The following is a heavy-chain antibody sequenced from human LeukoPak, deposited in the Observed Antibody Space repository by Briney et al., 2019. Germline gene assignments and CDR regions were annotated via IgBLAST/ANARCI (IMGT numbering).Heavy chain of an antibody. CDR3: ASVSPPHTLNLYYYDSSGYFRGPVTFDY. CDR1: GYTFTSYG. D-gene: IGHD3-22*01. Sequence: ASVKVSCKASGYTFTSYGISWVRQAPGQGLEWMGWISAYNGNTNYAQKLQGRVTMTTDTSTSTAYMELRSLRSDDTAVYYCASVSPPHTLNLYYYDSSGYFRGPVTFDYWGQGTLVTVSS. CDR2: ISAYNGNT. V-gene: IGHV1-18*01. J-gene: IGHJ4*02.